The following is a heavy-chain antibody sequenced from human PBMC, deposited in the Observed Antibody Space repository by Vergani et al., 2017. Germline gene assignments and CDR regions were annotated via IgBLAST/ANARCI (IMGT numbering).Heavy chain of an antibody. CDR3: ASLGAHSGSYYALIDY. CDR1: GFTFSSYS. CDR2: ISGSGGST. Sequence: EVQLVESGGGLVKPGGSLRLSCAASGFTFSSYSMNWVRQAPGKGLEWVSAISGSGGSTYYADSVKGRFTISRDNSKNTLYLQMNSLRAEDTAVYYCASLGAHSGSYYALIDYWGQGTLVTVSS. D-gene: IGHD1-26*01. V-gene: IGHV3-23*04. J-gene: IGHJ4*02.